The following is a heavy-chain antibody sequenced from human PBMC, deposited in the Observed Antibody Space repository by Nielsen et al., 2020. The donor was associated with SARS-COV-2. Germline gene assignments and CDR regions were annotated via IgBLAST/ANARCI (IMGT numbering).Heavy chain of an antibody. Sequence: GESLKISCQGSGYSFTSYWIGWVRQMPGKGLEWVGLIYPGDSDTRYSPSFQGQVSISADKSLSTAYLQLSSLKASDTAMYYCARLWAAREVDYWGQGTLVTVSS. CDR2: IYPGDSDT. V-gene: IGHV5-51*01. J-gene: IGHJ4*02. CDR3: ARLWAAREVDY. D-gene: IGHD6-6*01. CDR1: GYSFTSYW.